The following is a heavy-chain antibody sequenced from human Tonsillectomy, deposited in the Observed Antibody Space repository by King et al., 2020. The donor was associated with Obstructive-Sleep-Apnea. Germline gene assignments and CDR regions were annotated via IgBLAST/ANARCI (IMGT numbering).Heavy chain of an antibody. CDR3: ARIRGPTPG. CDR1: GFTFSTYS. D-gene: IGHD3-3*02. J-gene: IGHJ4*02. V-gene: IGHV3-48*04. CDR2: ISSISGTV. Sequence: VQLVESGGGLVQPGESLRLSCAASGFTFSTYSINWVRQAPGKGLEWVSYISSISGTVYYADSLKGRFTISRDNAKNSLYLQMNSLRAEDTAVYYCARIRGPTPGWGQGTLVTVSS.